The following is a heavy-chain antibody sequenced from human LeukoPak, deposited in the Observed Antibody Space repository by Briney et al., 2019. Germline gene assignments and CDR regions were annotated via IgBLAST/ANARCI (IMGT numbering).Heavy chain of an antibody. CDR2: IYYSGST. J-gene: IGHJ4*02. CDR1: GGSISSSSYY. CDR3: ARVAQRYFDY. V-gene: IGHV4-39*01. D-gene: IGHD6-25*01. Sequence: SETLSLTCTVSGGSISSSSYYWGWIRQPPGKGLEWIGSIYYSGSTYYNPSLKSRVTISVDTSKNQFSLKLSSVTAADTAVYYCARVAQRYFDYWGQGTLVTVSS.